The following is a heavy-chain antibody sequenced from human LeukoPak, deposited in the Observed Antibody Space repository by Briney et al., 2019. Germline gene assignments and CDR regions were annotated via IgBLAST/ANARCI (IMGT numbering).Heavy chain of an antibody. CDR2: INPNSGGT. D-gene: IGHD5-24*01. V-gene: IGHV1-2*02. J-gene: IGHJ4*02. CDR3: ARVSDGYNFFDY. Sequence: AASVKVSCKASGYTFTGYYMHWVRQAPGQGLEWMGWINPNSGGTNYAQKFQGRVTMTRDTSISTAYMELSRLRSDDTAVYYCARVSDGYNFFDYWGQGTLVTVSS. CDR1: GYTFTGYY.